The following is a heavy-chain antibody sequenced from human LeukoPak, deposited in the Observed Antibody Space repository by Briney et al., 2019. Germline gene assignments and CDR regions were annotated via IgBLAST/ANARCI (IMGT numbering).Heavy chain of an antibody. V-gene: IGHV1-69*06. J-gene: IGHJ5*02. Sequence: GASVKVSCKASGGTFSSYAISWVRQAPGQGLEWMGGIIPIFGTANYAQKSQGRVTITADKSTSTAYMELSSLRSEDTAVYYCARGGNCSSTSCYGSSRVWFDPWGQGTLVTVSS. CDR2: IIPIFGTA. CDR3: ARGGNCSSTSCYGSSRVWFDP. D-gene: IGHD2-2*01. CDR1: GGTFSSYA.